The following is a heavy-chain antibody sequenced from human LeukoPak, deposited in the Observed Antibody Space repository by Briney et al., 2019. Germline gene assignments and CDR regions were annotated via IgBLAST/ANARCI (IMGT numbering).Heavy chain of an antibody. CDR3: AALYGDQNVNADF. V-gene: IGHV4-4*07. J-gene: IGHJ4*02. CDR1: GASISSYS. CDR2: FYSSGST. D-gene: IGHD4-17*01. Sequence: SETLSLTCTVSGASISSYSWTWIRQSAGKGLEWIGRFYSSGSTNSNPSLKSRVTMSLDTSKNHFSLKLSSVTAADTAVYYCAALYGDQNVNADFWGRGTLVTVSS.